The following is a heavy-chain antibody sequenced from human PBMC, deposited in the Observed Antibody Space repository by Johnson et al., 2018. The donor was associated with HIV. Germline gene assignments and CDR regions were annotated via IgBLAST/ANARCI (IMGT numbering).Heavy chain of an antibody. CDR3: ARKDNFWSGYSGEDAFDI. CDR1: GFTFEDYA. CDR2: IYSGGNT. Sequence: VESGGGLVQPGRSLRLSRAASGFTFEDYAMHWVRQAPGKGLEWVSIIYSGGNTYYAASVTGRFTFSSDQSKNSLYLQMNSLRVDDTAVYYCARKDNFWSGYSGEDAFDIWGQGTMVTVSS. D-gene: IGHD3-3*01. V-gene: IGHV3-66*01. J-gene: IGHJ3*02.